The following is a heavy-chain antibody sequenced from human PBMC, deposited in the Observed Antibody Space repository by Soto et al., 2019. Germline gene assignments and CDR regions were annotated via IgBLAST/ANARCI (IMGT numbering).Heavy chain of an antibody. D-gene: IGHD2-2*01. Sequence: GGSLRLSCAASGFTFSSYAMHWVRQAPGKGLEWVAVISYDGSNKYYADSVKGRFTISRDNSKNTLYLQMNSLRAEDTAVYYCARDFEAVIVLEPAATGEFDYWGQGTLVTVSS. V-gene: IGHV3-30-3*01. CDR1: GFTFSSYA. J-gene: IGHJ4*02. CDR2: ISYDGSNK. CDR3: ARDFEAVIVLEPAATGEFDY.